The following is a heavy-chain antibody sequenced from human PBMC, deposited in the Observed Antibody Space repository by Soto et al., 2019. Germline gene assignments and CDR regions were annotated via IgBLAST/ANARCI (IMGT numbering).Heavy chain of an antibody. D-gene: IGHD3-10*01. CDR2: ISGSGGST. J-gene: IGHJ4*02. V-gene: IGHV3-23*01. Sequence: EVQLLESGGGLVQPGGSLRLSCAASGFTFSSYAMSWVRQAPGKGLEWVSAISGSGGSTYYADSVKGRFTISRDNSKNTLYLQMNSLRAEDTAVCYCATDHMVRGYGYFDYWGQGTLVTVSS. CDR3: ATDHMVRGYGYFDY. CDR1: GFTFSSYA.